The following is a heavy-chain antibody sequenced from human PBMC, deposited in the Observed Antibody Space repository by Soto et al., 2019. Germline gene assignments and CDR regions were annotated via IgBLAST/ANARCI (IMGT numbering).Heavy chain of an antibody. CDR2: IKGDGSSI. V-gene: IGHV3-74*01. Sequence: EVQVVESGGGLVQPGGSLRLSCAASGFTFSTYWMHWVRQVPGKGLVWVSRIKGDGSSISYADSVKGRFTISRDNAENTLYLQMGSLRAHDTAVYYCARGLKNYYGVDVWGQGTTVTVSS. J-gene: IGHJ6*02. CDR3: ARGLKNYYGVDV. CDR1: GFTFSTYW.